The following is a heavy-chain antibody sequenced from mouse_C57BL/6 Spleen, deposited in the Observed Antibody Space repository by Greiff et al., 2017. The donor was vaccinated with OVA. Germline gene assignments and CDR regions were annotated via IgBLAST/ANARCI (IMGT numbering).Heavy chain of an antibody. D-gene: IGHD2-4*01. J-gene: IGHJ4*01. CDR2: IHPNSGST. CDR3: ARANDYDRYARDY. V-gene: IGHV1-64*01. Sequence: QVQLQQPGAELVKPGASVKLSCKASGYTFTSYWMHWVKQRPGQGLEWIGMIHPNSGSTNYNEKFKSKATLTVDKSSSTASMQLSSLTSEDYAVYYGARANDYDRYARDYWGQGTSVTVSS. CDR1: GYTFTSYW.